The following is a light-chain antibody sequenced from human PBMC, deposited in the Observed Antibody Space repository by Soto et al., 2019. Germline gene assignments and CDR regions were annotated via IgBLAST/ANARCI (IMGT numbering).Light chain of an antibody. CDR1: SSNIGAGYD. CDR2: GNS. CDR3: QSYDSSLSVYV. J-gene: IGLJ1*01. Sequence: QSVLTQPPSVSGAPGQRVTISCTGSSSNIGAGYDVHWYQQLPGTAPKLLIYGNSNRPSGVPDRFSGSKSGTSASLAITGLQYEDEADYYCQSYDSSLSVYVFGTGTKLTVL. V-gene: IGLV1-40*01.